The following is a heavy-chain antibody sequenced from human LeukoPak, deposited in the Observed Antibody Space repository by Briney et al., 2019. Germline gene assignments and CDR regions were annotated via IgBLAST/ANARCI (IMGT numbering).Heavy chain of an antibody. CDR1: GFTFSSYA. CDR2: ISGSGGSA. J-gene: IGHJ4*02. V-gene: IGHV3-23*01. Sequence: PGGSLRLSCAASGFTFSSYAMSGVRQAPGKGLEGVSVISGSGGSAYYADSVKGRFTISRDNSKNTLYLQMNSLRAEDTAVYYCAKDPPVMSSRKRRVSDYFDYWGQGTLVTVSS. CDR3: AKDPPVMSSRKRRVSDYFDY. D-gene: IGHD3-16*01.